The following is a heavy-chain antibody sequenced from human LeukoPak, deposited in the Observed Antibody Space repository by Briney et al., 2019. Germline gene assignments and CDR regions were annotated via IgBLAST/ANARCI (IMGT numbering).Heavy chain of an antibody. CDR3: AKGGKWDVTPFDY. Sequence: PGGSLRLSCAASGFTFSSYAMSWVRQAPGKGLEWVSAISGSSGSTYYADSVKGRFTISRDNSKNTLYLQVNSLRAEDTAVYYCAKGGKWDVTPFDYWGQGTLVTVSS. D-gene: IGHD1-26*01. CDR1: GFTFSSYA. CDR2: ISGSSGST. V-gene: IGHV3-23*01. J-gene: IGHJ4*02.